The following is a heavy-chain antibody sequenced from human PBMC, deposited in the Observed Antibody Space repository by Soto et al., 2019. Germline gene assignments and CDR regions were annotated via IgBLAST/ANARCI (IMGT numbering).Heavy chain of an antibody. CDR3: ARDSPFGGGFDY. V-gene: IGHV1-69*13. D-gene: IGHD3-10*01. CDR1: VWTLSIYL. J-gene: IGHJ4*02. CDR2: IIPIFGTA. Sequence: SVKVSRKSSVWTLSIYLISRLRQAPGQGLEWMGGIIPIFGTANYAQKFQGRVTITADESTSTAYMELSSLRSEDTAVYYCARDSPFGGGFDYWGQGTLVTVSS.